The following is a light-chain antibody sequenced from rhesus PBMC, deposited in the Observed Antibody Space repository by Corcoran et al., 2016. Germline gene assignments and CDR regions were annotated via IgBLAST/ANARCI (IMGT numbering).Light chain of an antibody. V-gene: IGKV1-33*02. CDR1: LGITND. J-gene: IGKJ4*01. CDR3: QHYFTTPLT. Sequence: DIQMTQSPSSLSASVGDRVTITCRASLGITNDLAWYQQKPGGPPKLLIYAASLLQGGIPSRFRGSGSGADFTLTISSLQSEDFGTYYCQHYFTTPLTFGGGTKVELK. CDR2: AAS.